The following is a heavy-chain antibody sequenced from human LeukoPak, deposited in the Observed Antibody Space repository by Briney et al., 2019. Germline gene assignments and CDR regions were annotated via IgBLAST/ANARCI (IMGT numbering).Heavy chain of an antibody. J-gene: IGHJ4*02. D-gene: IGHD1-26*01. CDR2: ISGRGGDT. V-gene: IGHV3-23*01. Sequence: GGSLRLSCTVSGFTVSSNSMSWVRQVPGKGLEWVSTISGRGGDTDYADSVKGRFIISRDSSVNTLYLQMHSLGVEDTGVYYCAKGLWASTVGATGIFFDYWGQGIQVTVSS. CDR3: AKGLWASTVGATGIFFDY. CDR1: GFTVSSNS.